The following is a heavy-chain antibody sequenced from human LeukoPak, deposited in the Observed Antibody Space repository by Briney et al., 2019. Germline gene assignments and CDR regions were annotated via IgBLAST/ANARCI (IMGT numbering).Heavy chain of an antibody. CDR2: ISSSSSTI. D-gene: IGHD4-17*01. V-gene: IGHV3-48*02. J-gene: IGHJ4*02. CDR1: GFTFSSYS. CDR3: ARDTVTTNFDF. Sequence: PGGSLRLSCAASGFTFSSYSMNWVRQAPGEGLEWVSYISSSSSTIHYADSVKGRFTISRDNAKNSLYLQMSSLRDEDTAVYYCARDTVTTNFDFWGQGTLVTVSS.